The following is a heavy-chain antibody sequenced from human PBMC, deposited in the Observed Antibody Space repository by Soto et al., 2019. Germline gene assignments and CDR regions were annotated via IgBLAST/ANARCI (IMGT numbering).Heavy chain of an antibody. CDR2: FHPEDGET. CDR1: GYTLTEIS. Sequence: ASVKVSCKVAGYTLTEISMHCVRQAPGKGLEWMGGFHPEDGETIYAQNFQGRVTMTEDTSTDTAYMELSSLRSEDTAVYYCAIITGPYGMDVWGQGTTVTVSS. V-gene: IGHV1-24*01. CDR3: AIITGPYGMDV. J-gene: IGHJ6*02. D-gene: IGHD3-10*01.